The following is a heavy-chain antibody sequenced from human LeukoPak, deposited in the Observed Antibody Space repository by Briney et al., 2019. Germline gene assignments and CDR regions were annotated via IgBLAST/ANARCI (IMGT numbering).Heavy chain of an antibody. CDR1: GGSISSGGYY. Sequence: SETLSLTCTVSGGSISSGGYYWSWMRQHRGKGLEWIGYIYYSGSTYYNPSLKSRVTISVDTSKNQFSLKLSSVTAADTAVYYCARGGVVVTADDAFDIWGQGTMVTVSS. V-gene: IGHV4-31*03. J-gene: IGHJ3*02. D-gene: IGHD2-21*02. CDR3: ARGGVVVTADDAFDI. CDR2: IYYSGST.